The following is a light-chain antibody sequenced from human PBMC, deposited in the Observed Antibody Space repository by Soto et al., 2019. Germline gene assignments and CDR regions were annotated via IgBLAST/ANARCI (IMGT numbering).Light chain of an antibody. Sequence: QAVVTQPPSASGTPGQRVTISCSGSSSNIGSNTVNWYQQLPGTAPTLLIYYNNQRPSGVPDRFSGSKSGTSASLAISGLQSEDEAHYYCAAWDDSLYGGVFGGGTKVTVL. J-gene: IGLJ3*02. V-gene: IGLV1-44*01. CDR3: AAWDDSLYGGV. CDR1: SSNIGSNT. CDR2: YNN.